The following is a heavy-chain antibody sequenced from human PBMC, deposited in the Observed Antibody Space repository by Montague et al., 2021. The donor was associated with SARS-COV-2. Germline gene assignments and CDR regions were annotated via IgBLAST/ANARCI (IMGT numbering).Heavy chain of an antibody. CDR2: IYWDDDK. J-gene: IGHJ4*02. Sequence: PALVKPTQTLTLTCTFSGFSLSTSGVGVGWIRQPPGKALEWLALIYWDDDKRYSPSLTSRLTITTYTSKNQVVLTMTNTDPVDTATYYSAHRRPGSGSFYFDYWGQGTLVTVSS. D-gene: IGHD3-10*01. CDR3: AHRRPGSGSFYFDY. V-gene: IGHV2-5*02. CDR1: GFSLSTSGVG.